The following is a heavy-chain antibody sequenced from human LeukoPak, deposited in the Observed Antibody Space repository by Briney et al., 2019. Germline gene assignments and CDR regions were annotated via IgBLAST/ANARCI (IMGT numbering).Heavy chain of an antibody. CDR3: ARVSNAYDYFFDY. J-gene: IGHJ4*02. Sequence: GGSLRLSCAASGFAFSSYSMNWVRQAPGKGLEWVSSVSRRSSFIFYADSVQGRFTVSRDDAKDSLFLQMNSLRAEDTAVYYCARVSNAYDYFFDYWGQGTLVTVSS. CDR1: GFAFSSYS. D-gene: IGHD5-12*01. CDR2: VSRRSSFI. V-gene: IGHV3-21*01.